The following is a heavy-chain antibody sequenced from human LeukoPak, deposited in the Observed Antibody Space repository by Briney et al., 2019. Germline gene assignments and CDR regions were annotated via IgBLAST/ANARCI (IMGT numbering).Heavy chain of an antibody. CDR2: IYSGGST. CDR1: GFTFSSYA. CDR3: ARGDYFDY. J-gene: IGHJ4*02. V-gene: IGHV3-66*01. Sequence: GGSLRLSCAASGFTFSSYAMSWVRQAPGKGLEWVSVIYSGGSTYYADSVKGRFTISRDNSKNTLYLQMNSLRAEDTAVYYCARGDYFDYWGQGTLVTVSS.